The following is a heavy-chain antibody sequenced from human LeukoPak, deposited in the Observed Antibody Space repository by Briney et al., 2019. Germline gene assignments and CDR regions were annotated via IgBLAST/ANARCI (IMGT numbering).Heavy chain of an antibody. Sequence: ASVKVSCKASGYTFTSHGISWVRQAPGQGLEWMGWISAYNGNTNYAQKLQGRVTMTTDTSTSTAYMELRSLRSDDTAVYYCARGEQWELLSYFDYWGQGTLVTVSS. J-gene: IGHJ4*02. CDR3: ARGEQWELLSYFDY. CDR2: ISAYNGNT. V-gene: IGHV1-18*01. D-gene: IGHD1-26*01. CDR1: GYTFTSHG.